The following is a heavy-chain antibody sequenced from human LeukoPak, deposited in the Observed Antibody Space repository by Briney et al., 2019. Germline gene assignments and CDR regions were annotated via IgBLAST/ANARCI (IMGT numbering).Heavy chain of an antibody. D-gene: IGHD2/OR15-2a*01. Sequence: GKSLRLSCVASGFTFSSYGMHWVRQAPGKGMVWVAVISSDGSSKYYIDSVKGRVTIARDNSKNTLYLQMNSLRDEDTAVYYCARGENSKTYPVSGYWGQGTLVTVSS. J-gene: IGHJ4*02. CDR3: ARGENSKTYPVSGY. V-gene: IGHV3-30*03. CDR2: ISSDGSSK. CDR1: GFTFSSYG.